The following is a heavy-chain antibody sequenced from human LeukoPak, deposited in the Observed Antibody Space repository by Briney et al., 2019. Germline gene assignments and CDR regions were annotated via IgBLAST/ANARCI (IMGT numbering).Heavy chain of an antibody. D-gene: IGHD4-23*01. CDR3: ARGYGGNSEAFDI. CDR2: IIPIFGTA. J-gene: IGHJ3*02. CDR1: GGTFSSYA. V-gene: IGHV1-69*06. Sequence: SVKVSCKASGGTFSSYAISWVRQAPGQGLEWMGRIIPIFGTANYAQKFQGRVTITADKSTSAAYMELSSLRSEDTAVHYCARGYGGNSEAFDIWGQGTMVTVSS.